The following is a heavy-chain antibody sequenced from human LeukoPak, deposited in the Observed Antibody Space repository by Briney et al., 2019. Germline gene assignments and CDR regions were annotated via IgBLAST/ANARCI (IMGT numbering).Heavy chain of an antibody. D-gene: IGHD6-6*01. CDR1: GFTFSDYY. CDR3: ARADDSSSGYFDY. V-gene: IGHV3-11*04. J-gene: IGHJ4*02. Sequence: NPGGSLRHSCAASGFTFSDYYMSWIRQTPGKGLEWVSYISSSGNSISYADSVKGRFTISRDHAKNSLYLQMNSLRAEDTAVYYCARADDSSSGYFDYWGQGTLVTVSS. CDR2: ISSSGNSI.